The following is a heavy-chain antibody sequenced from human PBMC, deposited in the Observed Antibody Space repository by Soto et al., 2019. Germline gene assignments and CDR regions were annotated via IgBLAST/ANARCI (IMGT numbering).Heavy chain of an antibody. J-gene: IGHJ4*02. CDR3: ARDTGDYYDSSGSLHY. Sequence: PSETLSLTCTVSGGSISSGDHYWNWIRQPPGKGLEWIGYIYYSGSTYYNPSLKSRVTMSVDTTENQFSLKLSSVTAADTAVYYCARDTGDYYDSSGSLHYWGRGILVTVSS. D-gene: IGHD3-22*01. V-gene: IGHV4-30-4*01. CDR2: IYYSGST. CDR1: GGSISSGDHY.